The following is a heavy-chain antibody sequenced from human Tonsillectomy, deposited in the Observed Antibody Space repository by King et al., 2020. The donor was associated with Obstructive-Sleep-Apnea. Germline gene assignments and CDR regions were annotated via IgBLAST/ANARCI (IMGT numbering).Heavy chain of an antibody. CDR1: GFTFSSYA. CDR3: AKDQDLRVPSTLYYYYGMDV. J-gene: IGHJ6*02. CDR2: ISGSGGST. D-gene: IGHD2-2*01. V-gene: IGHV3-23*04. Sequence: VQLVESGGGLVQPGGSLRLSCAASGFTFSSYAMSWVRQAPGKGLEWVSAISGSGGSTYYADSVKGRFTISRDNSKNTRYLQMNSLRAEDTAVYYCAKDQDLRVPSTLYYYYGMDVWGQGTTVTVSS.